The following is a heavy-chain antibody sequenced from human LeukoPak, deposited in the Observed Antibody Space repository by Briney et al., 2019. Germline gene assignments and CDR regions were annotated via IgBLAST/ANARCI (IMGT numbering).Heavy chain of an antibody. V-gene: IGHV3-7*04. Sequence: GGSLRLSCAASGFTFSNYWMNWVRQAPGKGLEWVANIKQDGSEKNYVDSVKGRFTISRGNAKNSLYLQMNSLRDVDTAVYFCARPTAVTLVDAFNIWGLGTMVTVSS. CDR1: GFTFSNYW. J-gene: IGHJ3*02. CDR2: IKQDGSEK. CDR3: ARPTAVTLVDAFNI. D-gene: IGHD4-17*01.